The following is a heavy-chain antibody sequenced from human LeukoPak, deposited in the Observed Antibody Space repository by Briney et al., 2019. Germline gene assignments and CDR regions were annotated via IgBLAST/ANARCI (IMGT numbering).Heavy chain of an antibody. V-gene: IGHV4-34*01. CDR1: GGSFSGYY. J-gene: IGHJ4*02. CDR3: ARDWGSFDY. CDR2: INHSGST. D-gene: IGHD3-16*01. Sequence: SETLSLTCAVYGGSFSGYYWSWIRQPPGKGLEWIGEINHSGSTNYNPSLKSRVTISVDTSKNQFSLKLSSVTGADTAVYYWARDWGSFDYWGQGTLVTVSS.